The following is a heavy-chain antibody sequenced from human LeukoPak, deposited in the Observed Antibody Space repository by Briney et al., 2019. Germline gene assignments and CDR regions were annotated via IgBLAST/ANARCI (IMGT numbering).Heavy chain of an antibody. CDR1: GFTFSSFT. CDR2: ISLGNSTM. CDR3: ARVGNGRSWDY. Sequence: GGSLRLSCAASGFTFSSFTMNWARQVPGKGLEWISYISLGNSTMFYADSVKGRFTISRDNAKNSLYLQMNSLRDDDTGVYYCARVGNGRSWDYWGQGTLVSVSS. D-gene: IGHD2-15*01. V-gene: IGHV3-48*02. J-gene: IGHJ4*02.